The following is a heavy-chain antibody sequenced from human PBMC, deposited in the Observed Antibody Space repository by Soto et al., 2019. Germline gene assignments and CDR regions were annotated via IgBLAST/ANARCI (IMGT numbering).Heavy chain of an antibody. CDR2: IKPDGSDK. Sequence: EEQLVESGGGLVQPGGSLRLSCVVSGVTISGYWMSWVRQVPEKGLEWVANIKPDGSDKNYVDSVKGRFTISRDNAKNSLYLEMNSLGVEDTAIYFCARGGRADFWGQGTPVTVSS. CDR1: GVTISGYW. V-gene: IGHV3-7*01. J-gene: IGHJ4*02. CDR3: ARGGRADF.